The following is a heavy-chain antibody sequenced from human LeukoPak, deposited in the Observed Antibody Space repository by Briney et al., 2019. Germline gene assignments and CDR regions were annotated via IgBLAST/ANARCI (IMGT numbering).Heavy chain of an antibody. J-gene: IGHJ4*02. CDR2: ISGSGGST. CDR1: GFTFSTYA. Sequence: GGPLRLSCAASGFTFSTYAMNWVRQAPGKELEWVSSISGSGGSTYYADSVKGRFSISRDNFKNTVFLQMNSLRAEDMAVYYCAKEEQYSSGWSVHYWGQGTPVTVSS. D-gene: IGHD6-19*01. V-gene: IGHV3-23*01. CDR3: AKEEQYSSGWSVHY.